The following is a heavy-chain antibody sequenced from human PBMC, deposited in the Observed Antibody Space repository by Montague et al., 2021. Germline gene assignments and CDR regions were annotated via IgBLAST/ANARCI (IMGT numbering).Heavy chain of an antibody. CDR3: ARARITGTTTPLDY. J-gene: IGHJ4*02. V-gene: IGHV4-39*01. D-gene: IGHD1/OR15-1a*01. CDR2: FYSGGNT. CDR1: GGSISSTSHY. Sequence: ETLSLTCTVSGGSISSTSHYWDWIRQPPGKGLEWIGTFYSGGNTYYNPALKSRVSISADTSNNQFSLNLHSVTAADTAVYFCARARITGTTTPLDYWGQGTLVIVSS.